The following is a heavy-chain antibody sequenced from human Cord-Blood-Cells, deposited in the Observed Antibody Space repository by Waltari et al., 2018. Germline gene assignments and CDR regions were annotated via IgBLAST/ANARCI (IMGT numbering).Heavy chain of an antibody. CDR3: ARDGYSYGAFDI. CDR2: TYYRSKWYN. CDR1: GDSVSSNRAA. J-gene: IGHJ3*02. Sequence: QVQLPQSGPGLVKPSQTLPLTCAISGDSVSSNRAAWNWIKQSPSRGLEWPGRTYYRSKWYNDYAVSVKSRITINPDTSKNQFSLQLNSVTPEDTAEYYCARDGYSYGAFDIWGQGTMVTVSS. D-gene: IGHD5-18*01. V-gene: IGHV6-1*01.